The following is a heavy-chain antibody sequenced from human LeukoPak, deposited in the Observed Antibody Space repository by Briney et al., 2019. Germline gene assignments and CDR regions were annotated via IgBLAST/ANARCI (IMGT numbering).Heavy chain of an antibody. CDR3: ARDGFVVVPAALPKRFDP. D-gene: IGHD2-2*01. Sequence: ASVKVSCKASGYTFTSYDINWVRQATGQGLEWMGWMNPNSGNTGYAQKFQGRVTMTRNTSISTAYMELSSLRSEDTAVYYCARDGFVVVPAALPKRFDPWGQGTLVTVSS. V-gene: IGHV1-8*01. J-gene: IGHJ5*02. CDR1: GYTFTSYD. CDR2: MNPNSGNT.